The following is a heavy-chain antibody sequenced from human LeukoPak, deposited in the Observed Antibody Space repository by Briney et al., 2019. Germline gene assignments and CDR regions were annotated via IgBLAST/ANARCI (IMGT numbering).Heavy chain of an antibody. CDR1: GYTFTSYG. V-gene: IGHV1-18*01. D-gene: IGHD5-18*01. Sequence: ASVKVSCKASGYTFTSYGISWVRQAPGQGLEWMGWISAYNGNTNYAQKLQGRVTMTTDTSTSTAYMELRSLRSDDTAVYYCARGRENRRGYSCGYGSESDPWGQGTLVTVSS. CDR3: ARGRENRRGYSCGYGSESDP. J-gene: IGHJ5*02. CDR2: ISAYNGNT.